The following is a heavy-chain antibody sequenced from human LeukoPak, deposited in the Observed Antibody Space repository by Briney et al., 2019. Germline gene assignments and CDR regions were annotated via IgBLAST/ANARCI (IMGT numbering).Heavy chain of an antibody. D-gene: IGHD2-21*02. J-gene: IGHJ4*02. CDR2: MNPNSGNT. V-gene: IGHV1-8*01. CDR1: GYTFTSYD. CDR3: ARSKVVTAIGSYFDY. Sequence: GASVKVSCKASGYTFTSYDINWVRQATGQGLEWMGWMNPNSGNTGYAQKFQGRVTMTRNTSISTAYMELSRLRSEDTAVYYCARSKVVTAIGSYFDYWGQGTLVTVSS.